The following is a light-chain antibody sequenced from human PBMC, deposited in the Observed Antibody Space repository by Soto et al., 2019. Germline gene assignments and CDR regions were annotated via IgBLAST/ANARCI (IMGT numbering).Light chain of an antibody. V-gene: IGKV3-11*01. Sequence: DIVLTQSPATLSLSPGERAALSCRASQSVGSYLAWYQQKPGQAPRLVIYDASARATGIPARFSGSGSGTDFTLTISSLEPEDFAVYYCQQRSNWPPDFGGGTKAEIK. J-gene: IGKJ4*01. CDR2: DAS. CDR1: QSVGSY. CDR3: QQRSNWPPD.